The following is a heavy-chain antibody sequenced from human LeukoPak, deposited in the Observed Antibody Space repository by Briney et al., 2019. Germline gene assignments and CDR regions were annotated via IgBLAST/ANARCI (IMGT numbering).Heavy chain of an antibody. CDR2: IYYSGST. D-gene: IGHD3-22*01. CDR1: GGSISSSSYY. Sequence: SETLSLTCTVSGGSISSSSYYWGWIRQPPGKGLEWIGSIYYSGSTYYNPSLKSRVTISVDTSKNQFSLKLSSVTAADTAVYYCARARDLVVRWFDPWGQGTLVTVSS. CDR3: ARARDLVVRWFDP. J-gene: IGHJ5*02. V-gene: IGHV4-39*01.